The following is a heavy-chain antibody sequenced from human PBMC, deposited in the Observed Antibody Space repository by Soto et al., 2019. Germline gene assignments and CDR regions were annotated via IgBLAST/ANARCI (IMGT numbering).Heavy chain of an antibody. CDR3: ARGGSRSVTTVTNNWFDP. CDR1: GGSISSYY. D-gene: IGHD4-4*01. J-gene: IGHJ5*02. Sequence: SETLSLTCTVSGGSISSYYWSWIRQPAGKGLEWIGRIYTSGSTNYNPSLKSRVTISVDRSKNQFSLKLSSVTAADTAVYYCARGGSRSVTTVTNNWFDPWGQGTLVTVSS. V-gene: IGHV4-4*07. CDR2: IYTSGST.